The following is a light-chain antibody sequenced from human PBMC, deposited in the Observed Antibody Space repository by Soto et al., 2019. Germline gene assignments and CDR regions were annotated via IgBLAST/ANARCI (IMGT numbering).Light chain of an antibody. CDR1: QSISNF. CDR3: QQSYTAPPT. J-gene: IGKJ1*01. Sequence: DIQMTQSRSSLSASVGDRVTITCRASQSISNFLNWYQQIPGKAPKLLIYAASSLQSGVPSRFSGSGSGTDFTLTISSLQPEDFATYYCQQSYTAPPTLGQGTKVDIK. V-gene: IGKV1-39*01. CDR2: AAS.